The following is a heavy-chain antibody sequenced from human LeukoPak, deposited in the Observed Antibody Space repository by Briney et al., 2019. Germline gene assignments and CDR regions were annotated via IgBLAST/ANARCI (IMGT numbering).Heavy chain of an antibody. CDR2: ISSDGNTI. Sequence: AGGSLRLSCAASGFTFSSYEMNWVRQAPGEGLEWISYISSDGNTIYYADSVKGRFTISRDNAKNSLYLQMNSLRAEDTAVYYCAGELGLSNDAFDIWGQGTMVTVSS. CDR3: AGELGLSNDAFDI. CDR1: GFTFSSYE. J-gene: IGHJ3*02. V-gene: IGHV3-48*03. D-gene: IGHD3-16*01.